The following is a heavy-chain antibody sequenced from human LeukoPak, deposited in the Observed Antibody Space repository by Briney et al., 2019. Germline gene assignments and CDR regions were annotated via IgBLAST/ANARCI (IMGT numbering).Heavy chain of an antibody. CDR2: IYLRGNT. J-gene: IGHJ4*02. CDR1: GGSITSSNW. V-gene: IGHV4-4*02. D-gene: IGHD4-17*01. CDR3: ARGTITTVTDS. Sequence: SETLSLTCAIPGGSITSSNWWTWVRQPPGKGLEWVGEIYLRGNTNYNPSLESRVSISVDESKTQLSLRLESVTAADTAVYYCARGTITTVTDSWGPGTLVTVSS.